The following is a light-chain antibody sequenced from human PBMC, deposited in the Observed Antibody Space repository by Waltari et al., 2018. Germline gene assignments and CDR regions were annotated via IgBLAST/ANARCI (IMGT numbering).Light chain of an antibody. CDR3: QQSYSTLIT. CDR2: SAS. Sequence: IQLSQSPSSMYASVEDSVTITCPASQNIRKYLNWYQHRPGKAPNLLVYSASTFQSGVPSMFSGSGSGADFTLTISGLQPEDFATYYCQQSYSTLITFGQGT. CDR1: QNIRKY. V-gene: IGKV1-39*01. J-gene: IGKJ5*01.